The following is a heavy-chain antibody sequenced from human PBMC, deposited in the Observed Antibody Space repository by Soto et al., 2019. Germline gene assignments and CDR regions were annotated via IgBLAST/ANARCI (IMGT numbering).Heavy chain of an antibody. V-gene: IGHV1-18*01. CDR1: GYTFTSYG. J-gene: IGHJ4*02. CDR3: ARDPVAATYLDY. CDR2: INAYNGNT. Sequence: QVQLVQSGAEVKKPGASVKVSCKASGYTFTSYGISWGRQAPGQGLEWMGWINAYNGNTNYAQKLQGRVTMTTDTSTSTAFMELRSLKSDDTAVDYCARDPVAATYLDYWGQGTLVTVSS. D-gene: IGHD6-19*01.